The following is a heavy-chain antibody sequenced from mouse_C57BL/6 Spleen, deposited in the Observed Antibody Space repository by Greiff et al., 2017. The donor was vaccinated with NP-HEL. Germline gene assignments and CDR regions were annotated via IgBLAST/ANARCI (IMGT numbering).Heavy chain of an antibody. Sequence: QVQLQQPGAELVRPGSSVKLSCKASGYTFTSYWMDWVKQRPGQGLEWIGNIYPSDSETHYNQKFKDKATLTVDKSSSTAYMQLSSLTSDDSAVYYCGLVDYDGGCAYWGQGTLVTVSA. CDR1: GYTFTSYW. J-gene: IGHJ3*01. CDR2: IYPSDSET. D-gene: IGHD2-4*01. V-gene: IGHV1-61*01. CDR3: GLVDYDGGCAY.